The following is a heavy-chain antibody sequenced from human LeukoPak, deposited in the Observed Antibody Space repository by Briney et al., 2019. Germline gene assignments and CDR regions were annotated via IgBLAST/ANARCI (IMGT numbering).Heavy chain of an antibody. CDR1: GFTFSSYA. CDR2: ISYDGSNK. CDR3: ARERLAAAGYYMDV. J-gene: IGHJ6*03. D-gene: IGHD6-13*01. Sequence: GGSLRLSCAASGFTFSSYAMHWVRQAPGKGLEWVAVISYDGSNKYYADSVKGRFTISRDNSKNTLYLQMNSLRAEDTAVYYCARERLAAAGYYMDVWGKGTTVTVSS. V-gene: IGHV3-30*01.